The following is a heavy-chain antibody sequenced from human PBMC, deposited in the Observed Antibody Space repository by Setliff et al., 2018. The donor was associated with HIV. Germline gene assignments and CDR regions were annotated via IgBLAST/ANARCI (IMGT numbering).Heavy chain of an antibody. V-gene: IGHV4-59*11. CDR2: IYYSGST. CDR1: GVSISSHY. CDR3: ARDPGGLYCTSASCQGGCFDP. D-gene: IGHD2-2*01. Sequence: ETLSLTCTVSGVSISSHYWSWIRQPPGKGLEWIGSIYYSGSTKYNPSLKSRVTISVDTSKNQFSLNLSSVTAADTGVYFCARDPGGLYCTSASCQGGCFDPWGQGTLVTVSS. J-gene: IGHJ5*02.